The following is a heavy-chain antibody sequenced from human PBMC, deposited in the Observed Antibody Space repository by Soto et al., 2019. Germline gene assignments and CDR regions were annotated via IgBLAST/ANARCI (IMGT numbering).Heavy chain of an antibody. CDR3: AKPAQGPQQYYYYYYGMDV. CDR2: ISGSGGST. V-gene: IGHV3-23*01. J-gene: IGHJ6*02. Sequence: EVQLLESGGGLVQPGGSLRLSCAASGFTFSSYAMSWVRQAPGKGLEWVSAISGSGGSTYYADSVKGRFTISRDNSKNTLYLQMNSLRAEDTAVYYCAKPAQGPQQYYYYYYGMDVWGQGTTVTVSS. CDR1: GFTFSSYA. D-gene: IGHD2-2*01.